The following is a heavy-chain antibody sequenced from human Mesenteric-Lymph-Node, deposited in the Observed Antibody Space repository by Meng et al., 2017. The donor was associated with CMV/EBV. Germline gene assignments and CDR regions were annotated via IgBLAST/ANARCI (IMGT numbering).Heavy chain of an antibody. CDR3: ARGSDIPVNNY. D-gene: IGHD2-15*01. V-gene: IGHV4-34*01. CDR1: CGSLSGYY. J-gene: IGHJ4*02. Sequence: QVQLQQWGAGLLKASETLSPTCAVYCGSLSGYYWSWIRQPPGKGLEWIGEINHNGVPNYNPSLKSRVTISLDRSKNQFSLKLSSVTAEDTAVYYCARGSDIPVNNYWGQGTLVTVSS. CDR2: INHNGVP.